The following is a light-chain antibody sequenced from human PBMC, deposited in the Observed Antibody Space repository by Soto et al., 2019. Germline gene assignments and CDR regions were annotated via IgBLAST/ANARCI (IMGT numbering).Light chain of an antibody. J-gene: IGKJ4*01. CDR3: QQYKSAPLT. Sequence: DIQVTQSPSSLSASVGDRVTITCRASQAISSYLAWYQQKPGKLPQLLIYAASTLQSGVPSRFSGSGSGTDFTLTVTSLQPADVATYYCQQYKSAPLTFGGGTKVDIK. CDR1: QAISSY. CDR2: AAS. V-gene: IGKV1-27*01.